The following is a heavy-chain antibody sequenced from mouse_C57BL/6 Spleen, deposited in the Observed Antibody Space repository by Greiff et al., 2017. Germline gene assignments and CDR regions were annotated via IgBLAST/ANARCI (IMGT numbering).Heavy chain of an antibody. J-gene: IGHJ2*01. CDR1: GYSFTGYY. D-gene: IGHD2-12*01. CDR3: ARGRRRGDFDY. Sequence: EVQLQQSGPELVKPGASVKISCKASGYSFTGYYMNWVKQSPEKSLEWIGEINPSTGGTTYNQKFKAKATLTVDKSSSTAYMQLKSLTSEDSAVYYCARGRRRGDFDYWGQGTTLTVSS. V-gene: IGHV1-42*01. CDR2: INPSTGGT.